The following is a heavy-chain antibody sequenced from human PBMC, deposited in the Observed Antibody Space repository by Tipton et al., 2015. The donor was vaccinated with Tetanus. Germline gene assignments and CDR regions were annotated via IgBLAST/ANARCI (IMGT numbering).Heavy chain of an antibody. D-gene: IGHD3-22*01. V-gene: IGHV1-46*01. CDR1: GYTFTSYY. J-gene: IGHJ4*02. CDR3: ARDPRYDSSGYSFDY. CDR2: MHPGGGST. Sequence: QSGPEVKKPGASVKLSCKASGYTFTSYYMHWVRQAPGQGLEWMGIMHPGGGSTTYAQKFQGRVTMTRDTPTSTVYMELSSLRSEDTAVYYCARDPRYDSSGYSFDYWGQGTLVTVSS.